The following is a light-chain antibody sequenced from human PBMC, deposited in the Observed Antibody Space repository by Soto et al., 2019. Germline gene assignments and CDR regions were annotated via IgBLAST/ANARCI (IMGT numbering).Light chain of an antibody. J-gene: IGKJ1*01. CDR2: GAS. CDR3: QQYGGSRWT. Sequence: EIVLTQSPGTLSLSPGERATLSCRASQSLSSTYLAWYQQKPGQAPRLLIYGASNRATGIPDRFSGSGSGTDFTLTISRLEPEDFAVYYCQQYGGSRWTFGQGTRV. CDR1: QSLSSTY. V-gene: IGKV3-20*01.